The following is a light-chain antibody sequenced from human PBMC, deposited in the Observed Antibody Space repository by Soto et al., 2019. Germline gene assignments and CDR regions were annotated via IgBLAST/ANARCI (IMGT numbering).Light chain of an antibody. Sequence: QSLLTQPPSVSGTPGQRVTVSCSGSISNIASNTVNWYQQLPGTAPKLLIYSNDQRPSVVPDRFSASKSGTSASLAISGLQSEDEADYYCASWDDSLNGHVFGTGTKVTVL. CDR3: ASWDDSLNGHV. V-gene: IGLV1-44*01. CDR2: SND. CDR1: ISNIASNT. J-gene: IGLJ1*01.